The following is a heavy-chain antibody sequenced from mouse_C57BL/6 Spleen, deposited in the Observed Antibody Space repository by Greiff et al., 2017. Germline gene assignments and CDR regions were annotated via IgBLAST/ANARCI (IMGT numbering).Heavy chain of an antibody. CDR2: IYPGSGST. CDR1: GYTFTSYW. Sequence: QVQLQQPGAELVKPGASVKMSCKASGYTFTSYWITWVKQRPGQGLEWIGGIYPGSGSTNYNEKFKSKATLTVDTSSSTAYMQLSSLTSEDAAVYYCARTGYYGSSYGNYFDYWGQGTTLTVSS. CDR3: ARTGYYGSSYGNYFDY. D-gene: IGHD1-1*01. J-gene: IGHJ2*01. V-gene: IGHV1-55*01.